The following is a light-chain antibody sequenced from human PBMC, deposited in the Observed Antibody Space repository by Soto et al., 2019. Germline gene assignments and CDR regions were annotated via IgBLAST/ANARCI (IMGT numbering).Light chain of an antibody. CDR2: GAS. CDR1: QSVDSN. Sequence: EIVMTQSPATLSVSPGDGATLSCRASQSVDSNLAWYQQKPGQTPRLLMYGASTRPTGIPARFSGSGSGTEFTLPIISLQSEDSAVYYCQQYHDWPLTFGGGTKVDIK. CDR3: QQYHDWPLT. J-gene: IGKJ4*01. V-gene: IGKV3D-15*01.